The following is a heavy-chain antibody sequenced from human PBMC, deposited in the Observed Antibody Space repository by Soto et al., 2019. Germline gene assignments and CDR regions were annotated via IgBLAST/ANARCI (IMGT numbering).Heavy chain of an antibody. CDR2: ISSSSSTI. D-gene: IGHD1-26*01. CDR1: GFTFSSYS. CDR3: ARDLGGKELDY. Sequence: EVQLVESGGGLVQPGGSLRLSCAASGFTFSSYSMNWVRQAPGKGLEWVSYISSSSSTIYYADSVKGRFTISRDNAKNSLYLQMNSLRAEDTAVYYCARDLGGKELDYWGQGTLVTVSS. J-gene: IGHJ4*02. V-gene: IGHV3-48*01.